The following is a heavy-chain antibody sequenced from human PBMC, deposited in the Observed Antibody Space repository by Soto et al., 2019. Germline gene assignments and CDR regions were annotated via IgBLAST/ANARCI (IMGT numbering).Heavy chain of an antibody. D-gene: IGHD3-10*01. J-gene: IGHJ4*01. CDR2: ISAYNGNT. CDR3: ARELIYGSGIYY. Sequence: QVQLVQSGAAVKKPGASVKVSCKASGYTFTSYGISWVRQSPGQGLEWMGWISAYNGNTNYAQKLHGRVTMTTDTSTSTAHMELRGVRSADTAVYYCARELIYGSGIYYWGHGTLVTVSS. V-gene: IGHV1-18*01. CDR1: GYTFTSYG.